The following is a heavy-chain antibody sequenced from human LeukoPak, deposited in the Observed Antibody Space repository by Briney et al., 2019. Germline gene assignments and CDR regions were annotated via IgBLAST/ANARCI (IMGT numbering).Heavy chain of an antibody. Sequence: SETLSLTCTVSGGSISSSSYYWGWIRQPPGKGLEWIGSIYYSGSIYYNPSLKSRVTISVDTSKNQFSLKLSSVTAADTAVYYCARDRIAAAGTGVNWFDPWGQGTLVTVSS. CDR2: IYYSGSI. D-gene: IGHD6-13*01. V-gene: IGHV4-39*07. CDR1: GGSISSSSYY. J-gene: IGHJ5*02. CDR3: ARDRIAAAGTGVNWFDP.